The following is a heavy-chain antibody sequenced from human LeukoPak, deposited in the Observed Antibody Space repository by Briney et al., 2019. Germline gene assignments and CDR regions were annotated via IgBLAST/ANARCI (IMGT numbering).Heavy chain of an antibody. CDR1: GFTFSSYS. V-gene: IGHV3-48*01. D-gene: IGHD4-23*01. Sequence: GGSLRLSCAASGFTFSSYSMNWVRQAPGQGLEWVSYIRTSNPTIYYADSVKGRFTVSRDDAENSLYLQMNSLRVEDTAIYYCVRDHRWGFDYWGQGTLVTVSS. CDR2: IRTSNPTI. J-gene: IGHJ4*02. CDR3: VRDHRWGFDY.